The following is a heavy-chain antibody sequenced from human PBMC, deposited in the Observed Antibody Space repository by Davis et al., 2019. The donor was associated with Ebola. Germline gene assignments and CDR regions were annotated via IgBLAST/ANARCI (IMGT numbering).Heavy chain of an antibody. Sequence: ASVKVSCKASGYTFTSYDINWVRQAAGQGLEWMGWMNPNSGNTGYTQKFQGRITMTRNISISTAYMELNSLRSEDTAVYYCARRVGARSGFDYWGQGSLVTVSS. CDR3: ARRVGARSGFDY. D-gene: IGHD1-26*01. V-gene: IGHV1-8*01. CDR1: GYTFTSYD. J-gene: IGHJ4*02. CDR2: MNPNSGNT.